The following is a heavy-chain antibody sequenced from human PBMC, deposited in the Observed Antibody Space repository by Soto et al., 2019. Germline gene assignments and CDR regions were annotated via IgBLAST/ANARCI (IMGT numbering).Heavy chain of an antibody. V-gene: IGHV3-23*01. CDR2: ISGSGGST. Sequence: EVQLLESGGGLVQPGGSLRLSCAASGFTFSSYAMSWVHQAPGKGLEWVSAISGSGGSTYYADSVKGQFTISRDNSKNTLYLQMNSLRAEDTAVYYCASTYQLLFHFDYWGQGPLVTVSS. D-gene: IGHD2-2*01. CDR3: ASTYQLLFHFDY. J-gene: IGHJ4*02. CDR1: GFTFSSYA.